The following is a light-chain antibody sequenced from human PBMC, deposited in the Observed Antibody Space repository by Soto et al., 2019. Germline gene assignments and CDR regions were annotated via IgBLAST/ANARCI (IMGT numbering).Light chain of an antibody. CDR3: QQYNIYYRT. CDR1: QSVSSN. V-gene: IGKV3-15*01. Sequence: EIVMTQSPATLSVSPGERATLSCRASQSVSSNLAWYQQNPGQAPRLLIYGASTRATGIPARFSGSGSGTEFTLTISSLQSEDFAVYYCQQYNIYYRTFGQGTKVEIK. J-gene: IGKJ1*01. CDR2: GAS.